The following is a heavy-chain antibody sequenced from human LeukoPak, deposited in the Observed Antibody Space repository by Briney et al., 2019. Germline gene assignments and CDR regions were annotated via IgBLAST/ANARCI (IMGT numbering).Heavy chain of an antibody. J-gene: IGHJ4*02. Sequence: GESPKISCKSSGYSFTIYWIGWVRQMPGKGLEWMGMIYPGDSDTRYSPSFQGQVTISADKSISTAYLQWSSLEASDTAMYFCARQGPTNQGELDYWGQGTLVTVSS. D-gene: IGHD3-16*01. CDR3: ARQGPTNQGELDY. V-gene: IGHV5-51*01. CDR1: GYSFTIYW. CDR2: IYPGDSDT.